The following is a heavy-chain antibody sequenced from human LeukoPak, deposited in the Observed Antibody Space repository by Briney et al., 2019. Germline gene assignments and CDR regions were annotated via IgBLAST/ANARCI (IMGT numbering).Heavy chain of an antibody. D-gene: IGHD2-15*01. CDR2: IYHSGST. V-gene: IGHV4-30-2*01. CDR3: ARNVLRAFDI. CDR1: GGSISSGGYY. J-gene: IGHJ3*02. Sequence: KSSETLSLTCTVSGGSISSGGYYWSWIRQPPGKGLEWIGYIYHSGSTYYNPSLKSRVTISVDRSKNQFSLKLSSVTAADTAVYYCARNVLRAFDIWGQGTMVTVSS.